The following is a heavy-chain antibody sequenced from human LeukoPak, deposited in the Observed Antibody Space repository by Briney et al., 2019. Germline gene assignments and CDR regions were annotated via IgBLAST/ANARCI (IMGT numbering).Heavy chain of an antibody. V-gene: IGHV3-20*01. CDR2: INWNGGST. Sequence: PGGSLRLSCAASGFTFSSYEMNWVRQAPGKGLEWVSGINWNGGSTGYADSVKGRFTISRDNAKNSLYLQMNSLRAEDTALYHCARVGCYDILTGYYTLSGAFDIWGQGTMVTVSS. J-gene: IGHJ3*02. CDR1: GFTFSSYE. D-gene: IGHD3-9*01. CDR3: ARVGCYDILTGYYTLSGAFDI.